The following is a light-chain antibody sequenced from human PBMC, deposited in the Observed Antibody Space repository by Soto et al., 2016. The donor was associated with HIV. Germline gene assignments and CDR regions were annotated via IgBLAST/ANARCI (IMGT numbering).Light chain of an antibody. CDR1: QSVSVW. CDR2: AAS. V-gene: IGKV1-12*01. CDR3: QQANSFPRT. J-gene: IGKJ2*01. Sequence: DIQMTQFPSTLSASIGDRVTITCRASQSVSVWLAWYQQKPGKAPKLLIYAASSLQSGVPSRFSGSGSGTDFTLTISSLQPEDFATYYCQQANSFPRTFGQGTKLEIK.